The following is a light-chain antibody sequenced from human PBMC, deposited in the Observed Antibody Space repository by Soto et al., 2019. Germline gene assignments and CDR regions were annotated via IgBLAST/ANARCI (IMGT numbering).Light chain of an antibody. Sequence: DIQMTQSPSTLSASVGDRVTITCRASQSTSSYLAWYQQKPGKAPKLLIYQASSLENGVPSRFSGSGSGTEFSLTISSLQSEDFAVYYCQHYHGWPITFGQGTRLEI. V-gene: IGKV1-5*03. CDR2: QAS. J-gene: IGKJ5*01. CDR1: QSTSSY. CDR3: QHYHGWPIT.